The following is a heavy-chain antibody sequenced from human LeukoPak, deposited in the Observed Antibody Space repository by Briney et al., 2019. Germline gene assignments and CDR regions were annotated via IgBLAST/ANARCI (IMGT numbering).Heavy chain of an antibody. J-gene: IGHJ4*02. CDR3: AREARGSAWQNVDF. Sequence: GGSLRLSCIASGFTFSNYDMHWVRQVTGRGLEWVSTINSVGDTYYPDSVKGRFTISRENDKNSVYPQMNNLRVGDTAVYYCAREARGSAWQNVDFWGQGTLVTVSS. CDR2: INSVGDT. V-gene: IGHV3-13*01. CDR1: GFTFSNYD. D-gene: IGHD6-19*01.